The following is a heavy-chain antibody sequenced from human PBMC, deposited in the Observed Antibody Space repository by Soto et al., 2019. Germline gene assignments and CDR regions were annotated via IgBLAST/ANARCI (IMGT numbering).Heavy chain of an antibody. J-gene: IGHJ2*01. Sequence: QVQLVQSGAEVKKPGASVAVSCKTSGYTLSDYYMHWVRQAPGQGLEWMAWINPHTGDTGIGLRFQGRLTLTRDASINTAVMELTSLGSDDTALYYCAREGGAAPGARREWYLDLWGRGTRVTVSA. V-gene: IGHV1-2*02. D-gene: IGHD6-25*01. CDR3: AREGGAAPGARREWYLDL. CDR1: GYTLSDYY. CDR2: INPHTGDT.